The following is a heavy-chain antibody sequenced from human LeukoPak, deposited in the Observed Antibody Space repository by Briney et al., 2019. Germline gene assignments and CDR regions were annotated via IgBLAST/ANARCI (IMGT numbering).Heavy chain of an antibody. D-gene: IGHD3-3*01. CDR1: GYTFTGYY. CDR3: ARDLPQYDFWSGYYEVGIDY. J-gene: IGHJ4*02. Sequence: ASVKVSCKASGYTFTGYYMHWVRQAPGQGLEWMGWINPNSGGTNYAQKFQGRVTMTRDTSISTAYMELSRLRSDDTAVYYCARDLPQYDFWSGYYEVGIDYWGQGTLVTVSS. V-gene: IGHV1-2*02. CDR2: INPNSGGT.